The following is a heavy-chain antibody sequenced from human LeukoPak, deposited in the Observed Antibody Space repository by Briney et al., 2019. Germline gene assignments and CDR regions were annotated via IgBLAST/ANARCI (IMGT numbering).Heavy chain of an antibody. CDR1: GFTFINAW. CDR2: IKAKAHGGTI. CDR3: TTDGVGVEGATYDN. Sequence: GGSLRLSCAASGFTFINAWMAWVRQAPGKGLEWVGRIKAKAHGGTIEYAAPVKGRFTISRDDSKSTLYLQMNSLKTEDTAVYYCTTDGVGVEGATYDNWGQGTLVSVSS. J-gene: IGHJ4*02. V-gene: IGHV3-15*01. D-gene: IGHD1-26*01.